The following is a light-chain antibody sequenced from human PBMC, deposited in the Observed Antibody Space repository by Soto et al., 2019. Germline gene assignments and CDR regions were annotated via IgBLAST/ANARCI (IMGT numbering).Light chain of an antibody. J-gene: IGKJ5*01. V-gene: IGKV1-39*01. CDR2: SAS. Sequence: IKMPQSPSSRSASVGAGVPFTCRASQSFAGSLSWYQQRPGKAPKFLIYSASSLQRGVPSRFSGSGSGTDFSLTINGLQPEDFATYFCQQSFSVPITFGQGTRLEIK. CDR3: QQSFSVPIT. CDR1: QSFAGS.